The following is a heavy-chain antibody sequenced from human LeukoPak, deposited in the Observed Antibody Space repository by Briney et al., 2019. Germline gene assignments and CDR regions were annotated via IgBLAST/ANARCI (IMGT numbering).Heavy chain of an antibody. Sequence: PGGSLRLSCAASGFVLSDYGMHWVRQAPGKGLEWVAFVRHDGSNEYYADSVKGRFSISRDKSKNTLYLQMSSLRAEDTAVYYCARDDLSWYVNFDYWGQGTLVTVSS. D-gene: IGHD6-13*01. CDR3: ARDDLSWYVNFDY. V-gene: IGHV3-30*02. J-gene: IGHJ4*02. CDR2: VRHDGSNE. CDR1: GFVLSDYG.